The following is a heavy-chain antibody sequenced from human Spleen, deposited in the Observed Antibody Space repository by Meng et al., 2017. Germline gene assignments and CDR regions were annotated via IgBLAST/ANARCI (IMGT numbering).Heavy chain of an antibody. CDR3: ARDWASGYDPFVYWYFDL. Sequence: ASVKVSCKASGYTFTSYVISWVRQAPGQGLAWMGWISAYNGNTNFAQKLQGRVTMTTDTSTSTFYMELRSLRSDDTAVYYCARDWASGYDPFVYWYFDLWGRGTRV. V-gene: IGHV1-18*01. D-gene: IGHD5-12*01. CDR2: ISAYNGNT. CDR1: GYTFTSYV. J-gene: IGHJ2*01.